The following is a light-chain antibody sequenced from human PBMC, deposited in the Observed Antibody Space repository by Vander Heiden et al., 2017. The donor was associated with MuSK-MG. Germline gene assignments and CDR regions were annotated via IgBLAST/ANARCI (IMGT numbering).Light chain of an antibody. CDR3: HEYGSSAFT. V-gene: IGKV3-20*01. Sequence: EILLTQSPSTLSLSPGERATLSCRASQSFSSSYLAWYQQKPGQAPRLLIYGASSRATGFPDRFSGSGSGTDFTLTISRLEPEDIALYYCHEYGSSAFTFGCGTKVEIK. CDR1: QSFSSSY. CDR2: GAS. J-gene: IGKJ4*01.